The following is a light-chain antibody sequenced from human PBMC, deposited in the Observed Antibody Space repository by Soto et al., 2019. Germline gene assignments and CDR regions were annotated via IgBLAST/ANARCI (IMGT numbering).Light chain of an antibody. Sequence: IPMNPSPFPLSAFVGDRVTITFPASQDISNYLNWYQQKPGKAPKLLIYDASNLETGVPSRFSGSGSGTDFTFTISSLQPEDIATCYCQQNDNLPPTFGQGTKVDIK. CDR1: QDISNY. CDR3: QQNDNLPPT. CDR2: DAS. V-gene: IGKV1-33*01. J-gene: IGKJ2*01.